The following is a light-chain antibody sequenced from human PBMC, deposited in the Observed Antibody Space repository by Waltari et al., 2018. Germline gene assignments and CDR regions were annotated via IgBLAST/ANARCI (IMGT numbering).Light chain of an antibody. V-gene: IGLV2-14*03. CDR2: DVS. CDR1: RSDIGRYTY. J-gene: IGLJ2*01. CDR3: SSWTGTSTLVL. Sequence: QSALTQPASVSGSPGQSITISCTVTRSDIGRYTYVSRYQQHPGKAPKLFIYDVSNRPSGVSYRFSGSRSGNTASLTISGLQADDEADYFCSSWTGTSTLVLFGGGTRLTVL.